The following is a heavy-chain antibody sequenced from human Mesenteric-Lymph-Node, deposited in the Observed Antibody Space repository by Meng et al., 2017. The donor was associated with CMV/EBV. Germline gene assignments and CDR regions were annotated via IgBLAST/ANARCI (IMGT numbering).Heavy chain of an antibody. CDR1: GFTFDDYG. D-gene: IGHD6-13*01. V-gene: IGHV3-20*04. J-gene: IGHJ6*02. CDR2: INWNGGST. Sequence: GGSLRLSCAASGFTFDDYGMSWVRQAPGKGLEWVSGINWNGGSTGYADSVKGRFTISRDNEKNTLYLQMNSLRAEDTAIYFCARDLGLAAAFYYGMDVWGQGTTVTVSS. CDR3: ARDLGLAAAFYYGMDV.